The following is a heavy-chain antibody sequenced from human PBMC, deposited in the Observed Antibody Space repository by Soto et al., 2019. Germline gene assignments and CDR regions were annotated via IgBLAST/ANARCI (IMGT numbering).Heavy chain of an antibody. CDR2: INPNSGGT. CDR3: ARAVWYYYDSSGSARYYFDY. D-gene: IGHD3-22*01. V-gene: IGHV1-2*04. J-gene: IGHJ4*02. Sequence: ASVKVSCKASGYTFTGYYMHWVRQAPGQGLEWMGWINPNSGGTNYAQKFQGWVTMTRDTSISTAYMELSRLRSDDTAVYYCARAVWYYYDSSGSARYYFDYWGQGTLVTVSS. CDR1: GYTFTGYY.